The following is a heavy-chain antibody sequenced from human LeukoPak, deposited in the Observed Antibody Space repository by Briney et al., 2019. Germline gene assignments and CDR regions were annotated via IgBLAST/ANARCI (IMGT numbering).Heavy chain of an antibody. V-gene: IGHV3-23*01. D-gene: IGHD3-22*01. J-gene: IGHJ6*03. Sequence: QSGGSLRLSCAASGFIFSNYGMSWVRQAPGKGLEWVSAISGRAISTYYADSVKGRFTISRDNSKNTLYLQMNSLRAEDTAVYYCAKWARYYYDSSRFYYYMDVWGKGTTVTISS. CDR3: AKWARYYYDSSRFYYYMDV. CDR1: GFIFSNYG. CDR2: ISGRAIST.